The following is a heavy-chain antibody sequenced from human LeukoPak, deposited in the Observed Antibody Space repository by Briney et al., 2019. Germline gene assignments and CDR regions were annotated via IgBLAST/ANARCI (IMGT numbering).Heavy chain of an antibody. D-gene: IGHD3-22*01. Sequence: PGGSLRLSCAASGFTLANYCMTWVRQAPRKGLEWVADINQHGSEKYYVDSVKGRFIISRDNAQSSLFLQMNSLRAEDTAVYYCARLSLEGEESSVYRSFDYWGQGTLVTVSS. CDR2: INQHGSEK. CDR1: GFTLANYC. V-gene: IGHV3-7*05. CDR3: ARLSLEGEESSVYRSFDY. J-gene: IGHJ4*02.